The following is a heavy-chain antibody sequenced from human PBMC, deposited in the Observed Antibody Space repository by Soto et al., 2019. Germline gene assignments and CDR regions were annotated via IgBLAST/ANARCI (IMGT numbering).Heavy chain of an antibody. CDR1: GFTFSSYA. D-gene: IGHD5-18*01. J-gene: IGHJ6*02. Sequence: GGSLRLSCAASGFTFSSYAMSWVRQAPGKGLEWVSAISGSGGSTYYADSVKGRFTISRDNSKNTLYLQMNSLGAEDTAVYYCAKDSRSDTAMDRYYYYGMDVWGQGTTVTVPS. V-gene: IGHV3-23*01. CDR2: ISGSGGST. CDR3: AKDSRSDTAMDRYYYYGMDV.